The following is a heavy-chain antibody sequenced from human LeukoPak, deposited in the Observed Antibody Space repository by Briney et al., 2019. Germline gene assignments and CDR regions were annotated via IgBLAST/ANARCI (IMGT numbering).Heavy chain of an antibody. D-gene: IGHD5-12*01. CDR3: AKEYSGYDFDY. V-gene: IGHV3-23*01. CDR1: GFTPRSYD. J-gene: IGHJ4*02. CDR2: TSGSGANT. Sequence: PGGSLRLSCAASGFTPRSYDMSWVRQAPGKGLEWVAATSGSGANTYYADSVKGRFTISRDNSQNTLYLQMDSLRAEDTAVYYCAKEYSGYDFDYWGQGTLVTVSS.